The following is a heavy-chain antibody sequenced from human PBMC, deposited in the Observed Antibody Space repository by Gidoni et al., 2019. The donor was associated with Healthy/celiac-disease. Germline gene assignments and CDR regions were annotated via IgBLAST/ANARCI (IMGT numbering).Heavy chain of an antibody. J-gene: IGHJ6*02. Sequence: QVQLVQSGAEGKKPGASVKVSCKASGYTFTSYAMHWVRQAPGQRLEWMGWINAGNGNTKYSQKFQGRVTITRDTSASTAYMELSSLRSEDTAVYYCARGVAQRIAARRENLANYYYYGMDVWGQGTTVTVSS. CDR2: INAGNGNT. CDR1: GYTFTSYA. V-gene: IGHV1-3*01. D-gene: IGHD6-6*01. CDR3: ARGVAQRIAARRENLANYYYYGMDV.